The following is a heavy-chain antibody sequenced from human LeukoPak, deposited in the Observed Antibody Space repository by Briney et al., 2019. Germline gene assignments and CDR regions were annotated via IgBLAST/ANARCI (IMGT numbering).Heavy chain of an antibody. J-gene: IGHJ4*02. Sequence: SETLSLTCTVSGGSISSSSYYWGWIRQPPGKGLEWIGYIYYSGSTNYNPSLKSRVTISVDTSKNQFSLKLSSVTAADTAVYYCARRSSSWSFDYWGQGTLVTVSS. CDR3: ARRSSSWSFDY. D-gene: IGHD6-13*01. CDR1: GGSISSSSYY. V-gene: IGHV4-61*05. CDR2: IYYSGST.